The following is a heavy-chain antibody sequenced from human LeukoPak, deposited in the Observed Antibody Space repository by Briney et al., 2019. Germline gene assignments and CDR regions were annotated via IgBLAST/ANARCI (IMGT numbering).Heavy chain of an antibody. CDR1: GFTFSTYS. D-gene: IGHD3-9*01. J-gene: IGHJ4*02. CDR3: ARDIPLRYFD. Sequence: PGGSLRLSCAASGFTFSTYSMNWVRQAPGKGLEWVSYIDTGTSTIYYADSVKGRFTISRDNAKNTLYLQMNSLRAEDTAVYYCARDIPLRYFDWLQGTLVTVSS. V-gene: IGHV3-48*04. CDR2: IDTGTSTI.